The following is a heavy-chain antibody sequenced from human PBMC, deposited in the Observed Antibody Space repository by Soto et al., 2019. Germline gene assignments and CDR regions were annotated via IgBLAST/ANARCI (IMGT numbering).Heavy chain of an antibody. CDR2: ISAYNGNT. CDR3: ATDDVRAEYCSRTSCARAYYD. J-gene: IGHJ4*02. D-gene: IGHD2-2*01. CDR1: GYTFTSYG. V-gene: IGHV1-18*01. Sequence: ASVKVSCKASGYTFTSYGISWVRQAPGQGLEWMGLISAYNGNTNYAQKLQGTVTMTTDTSTSTAYMELRSQRSDDTAVYYCATDDVRAEYCSRTSCARAYYDWAQGTLVTVSA.